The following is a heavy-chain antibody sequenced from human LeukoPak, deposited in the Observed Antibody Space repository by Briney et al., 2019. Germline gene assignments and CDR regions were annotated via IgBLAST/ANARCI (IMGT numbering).Heavy chain of an antibody. CDR1: GFTFSSYG. Sequence: GGSLRLSCAASGFTFSSYGMHWVRQAPGKGLEWVAFIRYDGSNKYYADSVKGRFTISRDNSKNTLSLQMNSLRAEDTAVYYCAKSRANLGYYYYYMDVWGKGTTVTVSS. J-gene: IGHJ6*03. CDR2: IRYDGSNK. D-gene: IGHD7-27*01. CDR3: AKSRANLGYYYYYMDV. V-gene: IGHV3-30*02.